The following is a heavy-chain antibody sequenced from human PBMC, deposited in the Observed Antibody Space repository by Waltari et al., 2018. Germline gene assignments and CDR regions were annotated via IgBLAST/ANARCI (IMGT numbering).Heavy chain of an antibody. Sequence: QVQLQQSGPGLVKPSETLSLTCTISGGSISPYYGNWIRPPAGKGLEWIGRIYTSGSTNYNPSLKSRVTMSVDTSKNQFSLKLTSVTAADTAIYYCATVEPADLRHAFDMWGQGTVVTVSS. CDR2: IYTSGST. CDR1: GGSISPYY. D-gene: IGHD2-2*01. CDR3: ATVEPADLRHAFDM. J-gene: IGHJ3*02. V-gene: IGHV4-4*07.